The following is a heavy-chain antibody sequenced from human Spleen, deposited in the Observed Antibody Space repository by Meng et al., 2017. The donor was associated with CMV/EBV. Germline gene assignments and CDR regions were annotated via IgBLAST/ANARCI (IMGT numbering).Heavy chain of an antibody. CDR3: ASFGSDLSQMGAFDA. D-gene: IGHD3-3*01. J-gene: IGHJ3*01. CDR2: INANSGGT. V-gene: IGHV1-2*02. CDR1: GYTFIAYY. Sequence: ASVKVSCKASGYTFIAYYMHWVRQAPGQGLEWMGWINANSGGTNFAQRFQGRVMLTRDTSVSTAYLELSRLRYEDTAVYFCASFGSDLSQMGAFDAWGRGTRVTVSS.